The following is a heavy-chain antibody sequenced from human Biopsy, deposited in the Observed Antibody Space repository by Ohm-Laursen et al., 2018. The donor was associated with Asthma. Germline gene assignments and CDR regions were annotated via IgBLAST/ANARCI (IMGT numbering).Heavy chain of an antibody. CDR3: AKSAGYYDSTDYLDF. CDR2: ISWNSGNI. Sequence: SLRLSCAASGFSFGDCAMHWVRQAPGTGLEWVSSISWNSGNIDYADSVKGRFTISRDNAKNSLYLQMQSLRPEDTAFYYCAKSAGYYDSTDYLDFWGRGTLVTVSS. J-gene: IGHJ4*01. V-gene: IGHV3-9*01. CDR1: GFSFGDCA. D-gene: IGHD3-22*01.